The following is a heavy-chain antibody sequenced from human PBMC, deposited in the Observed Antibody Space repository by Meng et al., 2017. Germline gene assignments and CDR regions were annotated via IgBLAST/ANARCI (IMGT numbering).Heavy chain of an antibody. J-gene: IGHJ4*02. V-gene: IGHV3-74*01. CDR1: GLNFNSYW. Sequence: EGQVVEAAGGLVQPGGYLRLSCADSGLNFNSYWMHWVRQAPVKGLVWVSRISGDGSSTIYAESVKGRFTISRDNAKNTLYLQMNSLRGEDTAVYYCGTGGDYYSFHYWGQGTLVTVSS. CDR2: ISGDGSST. CDR3: GTGGDYYSFHY. D-gene: IGHD1-26*01.